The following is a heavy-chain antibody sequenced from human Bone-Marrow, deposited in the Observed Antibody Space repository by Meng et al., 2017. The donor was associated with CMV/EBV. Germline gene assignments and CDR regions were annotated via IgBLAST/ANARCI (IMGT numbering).Heavy chain of an antibody. J-gene: IGHJ4*02. V-gene: IGHV3-15*01. CDR1: GFTFSSYS. Sequence: GESLKISCAASGFTFSSYSMNWVRQAPGKGLEWVGRIKSKTDGGTTDYAAPVKGRFTISRDDSKNTLYLQMNSLKTEDTAVYYCTTEGSTRSLWGGYFDYWGQGTLVTVSS. D-gene: IGHD2-2*01. CDR3: TTEGSTRSLWGGYFDY. CDR2: IKSKTDGGTT.